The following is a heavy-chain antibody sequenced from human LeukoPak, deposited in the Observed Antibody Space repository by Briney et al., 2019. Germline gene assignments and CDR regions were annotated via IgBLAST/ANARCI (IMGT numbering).Heavy chain of an antibody. CDR2: IRYDGSNK. CDR1: GFTFSSYG. J-gene: IGHJ4*02. D-gene: IGHD2-2*02. CDR3: AKVGPYCSSTSCYIEDY. Sequence: PGGSLRLSCAASGFTFSSYGMHRVRQAPGKGLEWVAFIRYDGSNKYYADSVKGRFTISRDNSKNTLYLQMNSLRAEDTAVYYCAKVGPYCSSTSCYIEDYWGQGTLVTVSS. V-gene: IGHV3-30*02.